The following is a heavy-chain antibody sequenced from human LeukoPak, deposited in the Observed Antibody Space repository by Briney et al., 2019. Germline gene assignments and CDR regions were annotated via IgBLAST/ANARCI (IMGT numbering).Heavy chain of an antibody. CDR1: GGSISSYY. J-gene: IGHJ4*02. D-gene: IGHD5-24*01. V-gene: IGHV4-59*08. Sequence: SETLSLTCTVSGGSISSYYWSWLRQPPGKGLEWIGYLYYSGSTKYSPSLKSRFTISVDTSKNQFSLELSSVTAADTAVYYCARGARAGYNLGPFDYWGQGTLVTVSS. CDR2: LYYSGST. CDR3: ARGARAGYNLGPFDY.